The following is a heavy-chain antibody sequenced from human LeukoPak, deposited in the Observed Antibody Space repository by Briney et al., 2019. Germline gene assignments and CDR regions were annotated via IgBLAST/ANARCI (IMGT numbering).Heavy chain of an antibody. CDR1: GGSFGGYY. CDR3: ARIDGYGAGY. Sequence: SETLSLTCAVCGGSFGGYYWSWIRQPPGKGLEWIGEINHSGSTNYNPSLKSRVTISVDTSKNQFSLKLSSVTAADTAVYYCARIDGYGAGYWGQGTLVTVSS. D-gene: IGHD4-17*01. J-gene: IGHJ4*02. V-gene: IGHV4-34*01. CDR2: INHSGST.